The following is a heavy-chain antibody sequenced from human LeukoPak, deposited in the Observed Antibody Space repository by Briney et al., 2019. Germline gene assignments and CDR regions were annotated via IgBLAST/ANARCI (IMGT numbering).Heavy chain of an antibody. Sequence: GGSLRLSCAASGFTVSSYAMSWVRQAPGKGREWVSAISGSGGSTYYADSVKGRFTISRDNSKNTLYLQMNSLRAEDTAVYYCAKDRAGYSSGWFSDYWGQGTLVTVSS. J-gene: IGHJ4*02. CDR3: AKDRAGYSSGWFSDY. CDR2: ISGSGGST. CDR1: GFTVSSYA. D-gene: IGHD6-19*01. V-gene: IGHV3-23*01.